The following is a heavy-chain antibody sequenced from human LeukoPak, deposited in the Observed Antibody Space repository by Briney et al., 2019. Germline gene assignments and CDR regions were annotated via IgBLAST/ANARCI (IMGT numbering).Heavy chain of an antibody. V-gene: IGHV6-1*01. Sequence: SQTLSLTCAISGDSVSSISVAWNWIRQSPSRGLEWLGRTYYRSKWYYEYAVSVKSRINISPDTSKNQFSLQLTSVTPEDTAVYYCSLACSEYHHGMDVWGQGTTVTVSS. J-gene: IGHJ6*02. CDR3: SLACSEYHHGMDV. D-gene: IGHD3-10*02. CDR2: TYYRSKWYY. CDR1: GDSVSSISVA.